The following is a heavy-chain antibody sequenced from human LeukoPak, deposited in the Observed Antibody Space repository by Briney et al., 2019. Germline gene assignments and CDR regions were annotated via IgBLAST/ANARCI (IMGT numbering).Heavy chain of an antibody. CDR2: ISGNNGNT. CDR1: GFTFSSYG. J-gene: IGHJ4*02. D-gene: IGHD1-26*01. V-gene: IGHV3-23*01. CDR3: AKHSGSYFIYYVDS. Sequence: GGSLRLSCAASGFTFSSYGMSWVRQAPGKGLEWVSTISGNNGNTYYADSLKGRFTISRDNSANTLYLQMNSLRADDTALYYCAKHSGSYFIYYVDSWGQGTLVPVSS.